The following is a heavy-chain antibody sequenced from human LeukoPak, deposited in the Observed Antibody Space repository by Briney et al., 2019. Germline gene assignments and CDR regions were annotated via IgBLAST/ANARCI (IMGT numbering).Heavy chain of an antibody. D-gene: IGHD6-13*01. CDR2: ISWNSGSI. CDR1: GFTFDDNA. Sequence: GRSLRLSCAASGFTFDDNAMHWVRQAPGKGLEWVSGISWNSGSIGYADSVKGRFTISRDNAKNSLYLQMNSLRAEDTALYYCAKVRPSSSWYDGFDYWGQGTLVTVSS. V-gene: IGHV3-9*01. CDR3: AKVRPSSSWYDGFDY. J-gene: IGHJ4*02.